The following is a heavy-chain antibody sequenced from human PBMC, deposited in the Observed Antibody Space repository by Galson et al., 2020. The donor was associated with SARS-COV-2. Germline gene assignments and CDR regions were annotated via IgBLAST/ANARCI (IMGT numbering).Heavy chain of an antibody. CDR2: INTNTGNP. V-gene: IGHV7-4-1*01. Sequence: ASVKVSCKASGYTFINYAINWVRQAPGQGLEWMGWINTNTGNPTYAQGSTGRFVFSLDTSVRTAYLQIDSLKAEDTALYYCARGGCRGCSSIPFDIWGQGTVVTVSS. D-gene: IGHD2-2*01. J-gene: IGHJ3*02. CDR1: GYTFINYA. CDR3: ARGGCRGCSSIPFDI.